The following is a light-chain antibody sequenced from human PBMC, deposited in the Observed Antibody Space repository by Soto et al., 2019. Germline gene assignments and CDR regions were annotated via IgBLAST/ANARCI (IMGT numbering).Light chain of an antibody. CDR2: GAS. Sequence: IQVTQSKGAIALSPGKRDTLACRASQSVRSSYLAWYQQKPGQAPRLLIYGASSRATGIPDRFSGSGSGTDFTLTISRLEPEEFALYYCQQYGSSRALTFGGGTKVDIK. J-gene: IGKJ4*01. V-gene: IGKV3-20*01. CDR1: QSVRSSY. CDR3: QQYGSSRALT.